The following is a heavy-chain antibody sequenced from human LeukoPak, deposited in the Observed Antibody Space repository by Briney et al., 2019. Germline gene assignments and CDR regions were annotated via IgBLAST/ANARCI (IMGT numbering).Heavy chain of an antibody. CDR3: ARWASATGFFDY. CDR1: GYTFSDYY. D-gene: IGHD1-1*01. V-gene: IGHV1-69-2*01. J-gene: IGHJ4*02. Sequence: GASVKVSCKASGYTFSDYYIHWIQQGPGKGLEWMGRVDPENGETIYAQKFRGRVTFTADTSTETTYMEISGLGSEDTAVYFCARWASATGFFDYWGQGALVTVSS. CDR2: VDPENGET.